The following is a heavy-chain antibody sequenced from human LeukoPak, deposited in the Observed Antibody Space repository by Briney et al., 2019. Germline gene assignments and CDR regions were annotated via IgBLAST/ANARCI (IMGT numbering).Heavy chain of an antibody. D-gene: IGHD2-2*01. Sequence: PGGSLRLSCAASGFSFNPYSVIWVRQAPGKGLEWVSPISSTSSYIFYAASLKGRFTISRDNAKNALYLQMNSLRAEDTAVYYCARFGGGSCSGSSCYDYYVDVWGKGTTVTVSS. J-gene: IGHJ6*03. CDR1: GFSFNPYS. CDR3: ARFGGGSCSGSSCYDYYVDV. V-gene: IGHV3-21*01. CDR2: ISSTSSYI.